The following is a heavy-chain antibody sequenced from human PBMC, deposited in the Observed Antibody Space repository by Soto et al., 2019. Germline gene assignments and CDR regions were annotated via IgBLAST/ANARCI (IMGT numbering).Heavy chain of an antibody. CDR3: ARVVGGYYYGMDV. CDR2: IYHSGST. D-gene: IGHD1-26*01. CDR1: GGSISSSNW. J-gene: IGHJ6*02. Sequence: QVQLQESGPGLVKPSGTLSLTCAVSGGSISSSNWWSWVRQPPGKGLEWIGEIYHSGSTNYNPSLNSRVTISVGKSQNQFSLKLGSVTAAYTAVYYCARVVGGYYYGMDVWGQGTTVTVSS. V-gene: IGHV4-4*02.